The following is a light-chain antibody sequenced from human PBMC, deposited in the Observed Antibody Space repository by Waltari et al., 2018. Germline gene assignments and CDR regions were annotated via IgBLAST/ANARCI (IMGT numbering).Light chain of an antibody. CDR3: QTGGHGTWV. J-gene: IGLJ3*02. CDR1: RAHSRNL. V-gene: IGLV4-69*02. Sequence: QLVLTQSPSASAPLGASVKLPCTLSRAHSRNLVAWHPQQPEKGPRFLMKVNSDGSHSKGDEIPDRFSGSSSGAERYLTISTVQSEDEAVYYCQTGGHGTWVFGGGTKLTVL. CDR2: VNSDGSH.